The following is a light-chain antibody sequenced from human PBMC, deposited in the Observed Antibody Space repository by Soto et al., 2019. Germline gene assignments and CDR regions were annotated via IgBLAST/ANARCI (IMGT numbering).Light chain of an antibody. V-gene: IGKV3-20*01. CDR2: GAS. CDR3: QQYGSSPYT. CDR1: QSVSSSY. J-gene: IGKJ2*01. Sequence: EIVLTQSPGTLSLSPGERATLSCRASQSVSSSYLAWYQQKPGQAPRLLIYGASSRATGIPDRFSGSGSGTHFTLTISRLEPEDFGVYYCQQYGSSPYTFGQGTKLEIK.